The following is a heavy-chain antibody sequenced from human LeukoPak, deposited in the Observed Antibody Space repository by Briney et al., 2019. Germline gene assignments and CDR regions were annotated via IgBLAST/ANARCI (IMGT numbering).Heavy chain of an antibody. CDR3: ALPPPKYAMSGGRVRPFDP. CDR2: ISSSGSTI. CDR1: GFTFSDYY. D-gene: IGHD2-15*01. V-gene: IGHV3-11*04. Sequence: GSLRLSCAASGFTFSDYYMSWIRQAPGKGLEWVSYISSSGSTIYYADSVKGRFTISRDNAKNSLYLQMNSLRAEDTAVYYCALPPPKYAMSGGRVRPFDPWGQGTLVTVSS. J-gene: IGHJ5*02.